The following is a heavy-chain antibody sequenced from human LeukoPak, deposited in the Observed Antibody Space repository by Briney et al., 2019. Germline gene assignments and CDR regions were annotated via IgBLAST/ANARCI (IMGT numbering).Heavy chain of an antibody. Sequence: SETLSLTCSVSGGSISTYYWSWIRQPAGKGLQWIAQIHTSGSTNFNPSLKSRVSISMDTPNNQFSLMISSVTAADTAIYYCAGRGLSTGWTFDYWGHGTLVTVSS. D-gene: IGHD6-19*01. V-gene: IGHV4-4*07. CDR3: AGRGLSTGWTFDY. CDR1: GGSISTYY. CDR2: IHTSGST. J-gene: IGHJ4*01.